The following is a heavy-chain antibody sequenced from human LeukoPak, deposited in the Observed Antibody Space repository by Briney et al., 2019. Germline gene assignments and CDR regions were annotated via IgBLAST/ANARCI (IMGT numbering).Heavy chain of an antibody. CDR1: GYTFTDYY. CDR2: INPNSGGT. V-gene: IGHV1-2*02. Sequence: ASVKASCKASGYTFTDYYIHWVRQAPGQGLEWMAWINPNSGGTYYAQNFHDRITLTRDTSISTAYMELSGLRSDDTAIYYCARANALYCSSTSCLFDYWGQGTLVTVSS. J-gene: IGHJ4*02. D-gene: IGHD2-2*01. CDR3: ARANALYCSSTSCLFDY.